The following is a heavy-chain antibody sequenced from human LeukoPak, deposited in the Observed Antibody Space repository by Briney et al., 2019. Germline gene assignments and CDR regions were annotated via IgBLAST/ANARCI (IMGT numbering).Heavy chain of an antibody. CDR1: GGSISSGSYY. V-gene: IGHV4-61*02. J-gene: IGHJ3*02. D-gene: IGHD4-17*01. CDR2: IYTSGST. CDR3: ARDTTVTKGAFDI. Sequence: SETLSLTCTVTGGSISSGSYYWSWIRQPAGKGLEWIGRIYTSGSTNYNPSLKSRVTISVDTSKNQFSLKLSSVTAADTAVYYCARDTTVTKGAFDIWGQGTMVTVSS.